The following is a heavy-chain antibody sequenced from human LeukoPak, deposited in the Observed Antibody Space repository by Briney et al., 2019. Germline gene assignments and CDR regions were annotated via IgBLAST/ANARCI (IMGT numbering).Heavy chain of an antibody. J-gene: IGHJ5*02. CDR1: GGTFSSYA. Sequence: SVKVSCKASGGTFSSYAISWVRQAPGQGLEWMGGIIPIFGTANYAQKFQGRVTITTDESTSTAYMELSSLRSEDTAVYYCARDNYAGANWFDPWAREPWSPSPQ. D-gene: IGHD1-7*01. CDR2: IIPIFGTA. CDR3: ARDNYAGANWFDP. V-gene: IGHV1-69*05.